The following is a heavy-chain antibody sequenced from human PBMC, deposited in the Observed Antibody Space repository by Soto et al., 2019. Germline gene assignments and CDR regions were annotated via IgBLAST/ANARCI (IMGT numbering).Heavy chain of an antibody. CDR3: ARDTVVVVAATPGYYFDY. CDR1: GYTFTSYY. Sequence: GASVKVSCKASGYTFTSYYMHWVRQAPGQGLEWMGIINPSDGSTSYAQTFQGRVTMTRDTSTSTVYMELSSLRSEDTAVYYCARDTVVVVAATPGYYFDYWGQGTLVTVSS. V-gene: IGHV1-46*03. CDR2: INPSDGST. D-gene: IGHD2-15*01. J-gene: IGHJ4*02.